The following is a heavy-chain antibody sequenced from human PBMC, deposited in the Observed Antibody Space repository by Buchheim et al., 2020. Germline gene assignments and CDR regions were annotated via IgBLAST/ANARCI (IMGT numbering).Heavy chain of an antibody. D-gene: IGHD3-22*01. J-gene: IGHJ4*02. CDR2: IRSKAYGGTP. CDR3: TRGHDSSGDYLGRGDY. V-gene: IGHV3-49*04. Sequence: EVQLVESGGGLVQPGRSLRLSCTASGFTFGDYAMRWVRQAPGKGLEWVGFIRSKAYGGTPEYAASVKGRFTISTDDSKSIAYLQMNSLKTEDTAVYYCTRGHDSSGDYLGRGDYWGQGTL. CDR1: GFTFGDYA.